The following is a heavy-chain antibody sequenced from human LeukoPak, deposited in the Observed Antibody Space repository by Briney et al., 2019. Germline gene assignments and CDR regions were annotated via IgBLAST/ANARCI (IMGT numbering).Heavy chain of an antibody. CDR2: IYYSGST. J-gene: IGHJ6*03. V-gene: IGHV4-59*01. CDR3: ARVSGEFDYYYYMDV. D-gene: IGHD3-10*01. CDR1: GGSISSYY. Sequence: PSETLSLTCTVSGGSISSYYWSWIRQPPGKGLEWIGYIYYSGSTNYNPSLKSRVTISVDTSKNQFSLKLSSVTAADTAAYYCARVSGEFDYYYYMDVWGKGTTVTISS.